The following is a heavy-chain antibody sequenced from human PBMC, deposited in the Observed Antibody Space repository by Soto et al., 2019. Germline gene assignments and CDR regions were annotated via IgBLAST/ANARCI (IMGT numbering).Heavy chain of an antibody. CDR2: ISGSGGST. CDR3: AKVETYDILTGYYGDYYYYGMDV. D-gene: IGHD3-9*01. V-gene: IGHV3-23*01. Sequence: GGSLRLSCAASGFTFSSYAMSWVRQAPGKGLEWVSAISGSGGSTYYADSVKGRFTISRDNSKNTLYLQMNSLRAEDTAVYYCAKVETYDILTGYYGDYYYYGMDVWGQGTTVTVSS. J-gene: IGHJ6*02. CDR1: GFTFSSYA.